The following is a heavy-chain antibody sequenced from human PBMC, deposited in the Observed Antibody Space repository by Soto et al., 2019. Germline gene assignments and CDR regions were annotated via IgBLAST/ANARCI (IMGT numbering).Heavy chain of an antibody. J-gene: IGHJ6*03. CDR3: AREGEQQLDPYYYYYMDV. CDR1: GYTFTSYG. Sequence: QVQLVQSGAEVKKPGASVKVSCKSSGYTFTSYGISWVRQAPGQGLEWMGWISAYNGNTNYAQKLQGRVTMTTDTSTSTAYMELRSLRSDDTAVYYCAREGEQQLDPYYYYYMDVWGKGTTVTVSS. D-gene: IGHD6-13*01. V-gene: IGHV1-18*01. CDR2: ISAYNGNT.